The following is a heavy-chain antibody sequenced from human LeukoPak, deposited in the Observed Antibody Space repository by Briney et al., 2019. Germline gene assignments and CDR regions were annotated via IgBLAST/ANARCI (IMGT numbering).Heavy chain of an antibody. Sequence: ASVKVSCKASGYTFTSYGISWVRQAPGQGLEWMGWISANNGNTNYAQKLQGRVTMTTDTSTSTAYMELRSLRSDDTAVYYCARGHCSSTSCYGYYYYYMDVWGKGTTVTVSS. CDR1: GYTFTSYG. CDR3: ARGHCSSTSCYGYYYYYMDV. J-gene: IGHJ6*03. D-gene: IGHD2-2*01. CDR2: ISANNGNT. V-gene: IGHV1-18*01.